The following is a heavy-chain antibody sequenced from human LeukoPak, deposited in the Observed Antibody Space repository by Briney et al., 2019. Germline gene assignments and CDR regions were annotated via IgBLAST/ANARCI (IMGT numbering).Heavy chain of an antibody. CDR3: ARVGLGTVDY. V-gene: IGHV1-69*04. CDR1: GYTFTTYA. J-gene: IGHJ4*02. D-gene: IGHD3-16*01. Sequence: ASVKVSCKASGYTFTTYALHWVRQAPGQGLEWMGRIIPILGIANYAQKFQGRVTITADKSTSTAYMELSSLRSEDTAVYYCARVGLGTVDYWGQGTLVTVSS. CDR2: IIPILGIA.